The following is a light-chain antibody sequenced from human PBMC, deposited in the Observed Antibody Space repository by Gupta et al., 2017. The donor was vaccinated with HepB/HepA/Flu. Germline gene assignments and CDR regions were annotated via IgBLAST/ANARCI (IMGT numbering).Light chain of an antibody. V-gene: IGLV3-1*01. Sequence: SSALTQPPSVTVSPGQTASITCSGDELGNKYVSWYQQKPGRSPVLVIYQDTKRPSGIPERFSGSNSGNTATLTISGTQAMDEADYYCQAGDSSTFVFGTGTKVTVL. CDR2: QDT. CDR1: ELGNKY. J-gene: IGLJ1*01. CDR3: QAGDSSTFV.